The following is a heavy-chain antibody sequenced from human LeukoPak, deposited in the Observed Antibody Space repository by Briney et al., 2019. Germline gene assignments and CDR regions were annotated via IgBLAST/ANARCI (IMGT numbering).Heavy chain of an antibody. CDR1: GYTFSSYA. CDR2: INAGNGNT. Sequence: ASVKASCKASGYTFSSYAMHWVRQAPGQRLEWMGWINAGNGNTKYSQKFQGRVTITRDTSASTAYMELSSLRSEDTAVYYCAREEYSSGWYVGYWGQGTLVTVSS. J-gene: IGHJ4*02. V-gene: IGHV1-3*01. CDR3: AREEYSSGWYVGY. D-gene: IGHD6-19*01.